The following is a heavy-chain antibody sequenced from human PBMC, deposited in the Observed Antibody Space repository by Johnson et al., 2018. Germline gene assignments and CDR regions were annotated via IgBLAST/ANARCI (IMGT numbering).Heavy chain of an antibody. CDR1: GFTFSSYG. J-gene: IGHJ3*02. CDR2: IWSDARDQ. Sequence: QVQLVQSGGGVVQPGRSLRLSCAASGFTFSSYGMHWVRQAPGKGLEWVAFIWSDARDQKYAESVKGRFTISRDNSQNTLYLQMNGLRAEDTAVYYCARRSIALTGNDAFDMWGQGTMVTVSS. CDR3: ARRSIALTGNDAFDM. D-gene: IGHD3-9*01. V-gene: IGHV3-33*01.